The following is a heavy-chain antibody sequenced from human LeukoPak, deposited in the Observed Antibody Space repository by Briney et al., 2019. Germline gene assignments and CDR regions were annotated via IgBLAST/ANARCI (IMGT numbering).Heavy chain of an antibody. J-gene: IGHJ4*02. CDR3: AKEGRWDPPDY. CDR2: ISYDGSNK. CDR1: GFTFSSYG. Sequence: GGSLRLSCAASGFTFSSYGMHGVRQAPGKGLEWVAVISYDGSNKYYADSVKGRFTISRDNSKNTLYLQMNSLRAEDTAVYYCAKEGRWDPPDYWGQGTLVTVSS. D-gene: IGHD5-24*01. V-gene: IGHV3-30*18.